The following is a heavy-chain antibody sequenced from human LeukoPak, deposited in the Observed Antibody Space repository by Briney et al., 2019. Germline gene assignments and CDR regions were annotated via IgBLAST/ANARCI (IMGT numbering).Heavy chain of an antibody. CDR3: ARDGGIAARPGDYYYYYGMDV. CDR1: GFTFSDYY. Sequence: PGGSLRLSCAASGFTFSDYYMSWIRQAPGKGLEWVSYISSSGSTIYYADSVKGRFTISRDNAKNSLYLQMNSLRAEDTAVYYCARDGGIAARPGDYYYYYGMDVWGQGTTVTVSS. CDR2: ISSSGSTI. V-gene: IGHV3-11*01. D-gene: IGHD6-6*01. J-gene: IGHJ6*02.